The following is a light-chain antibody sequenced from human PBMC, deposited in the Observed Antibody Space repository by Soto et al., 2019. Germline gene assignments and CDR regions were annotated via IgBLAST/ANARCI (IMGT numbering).Light chain of an antibody. CDR3: QQVQTFPPT. CDR2: EAS. Sequence: DIQMTQSPSSVSASVGDRVTITCRASQGISSWLAWYQQHQGKAPKLLIYEASNLQPGVPSRFSGSRSGTQLTLTISSLQPEDFATYYCQQVQTFPPTFGGGTKVEVK. V-gene: IGKV1-12*01. J-gene: IGKJ4*01. CDR1: QGISSW.